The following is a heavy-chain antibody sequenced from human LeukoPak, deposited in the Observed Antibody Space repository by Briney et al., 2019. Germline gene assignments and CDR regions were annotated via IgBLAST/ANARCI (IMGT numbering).Heavy chain of an antibody. CDR3: ARGPPDGYYYYGMDV. D-gene: IGHD5-24*01. J-gene: IGHJ6*02. Sequence: GGSLRLSCAASGFTFSDYYMSWIPQAPGKGLERVSYIRSSSSTIYYADSVKGRFTISRDNAKNSLYLQMNSLRAEDTAVYYCARGPPDGYYYYGMDVWGQGTTVTVSS. CDR1: GFTFSDYY. CDR2: IRSSSSTI. V-gene: IGHV3-11*01.